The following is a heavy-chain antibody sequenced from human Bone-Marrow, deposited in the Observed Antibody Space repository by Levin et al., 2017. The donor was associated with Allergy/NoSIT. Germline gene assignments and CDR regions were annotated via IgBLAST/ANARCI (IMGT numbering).Heavy chain of an antibody. CDR2: ISWNSGSI. CDR3: AKDLGAGPEWRAAAAMGRYDNDGMDV. D-gene: IGHD6-13*01. CDR1: GFTFDDYA. V-gene: IGHV3-9*01. Sequence: GGSLRLSCAASGFTFDDYAMHWVRQAPGKGLEWVSGISWNSGSIGYADSVKGRFTISRDNAKNSLYLQMNSLRAEDTALYYCAKDLGAGPEWRAAAAMGRYDNDGMDVWGQGTTVTVS. J-gene: IGHJ6*02.